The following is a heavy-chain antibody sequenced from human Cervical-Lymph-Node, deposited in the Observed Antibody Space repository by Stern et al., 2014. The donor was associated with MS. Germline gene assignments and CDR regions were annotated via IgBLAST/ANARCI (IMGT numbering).Heavy chain of an antibody. CDR2: INPSGGST. CDR3: AREVAGHRLGMMDV. V-gene: IGHV1-46*01. D-gene: IGHD6-19*01. CDR1: GYTFTSYY. Sequence: MQLVESGAEAKKPGASVKVSCKASGYTFTSYYMHWVRQAPGQGLEWLGLINPSGGSTSYAREFQGRVTMTRDTSTSTVYMDLSSLRSEDTAVYYCAREVAGHRLGMMDVWGQGTSVTVSS. J-gene: IGHJ6*02.